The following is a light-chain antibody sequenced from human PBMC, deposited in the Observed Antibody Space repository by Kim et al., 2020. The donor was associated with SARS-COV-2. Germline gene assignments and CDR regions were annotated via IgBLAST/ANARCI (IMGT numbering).Light chain of an antibody. CDR2: DAS. CDR1: QGISTY. V-gene: IGKV1-8*01. J-gene: IGKJ4*01. Sequence: SASTGDRVTITCRASQGISTYLAWYQQKPGKGPKLLIYDASTVQGGVPSRFSGSGSGTDFSLSISDLQSEDFATYYCQQYARFPQTFGGGTRVEIK. CDR3: QQYARFPQT.